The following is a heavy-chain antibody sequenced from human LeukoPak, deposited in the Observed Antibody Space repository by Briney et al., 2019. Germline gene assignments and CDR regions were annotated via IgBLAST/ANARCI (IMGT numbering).Heavy chain of an antibody. CDR2: INYSGST. CDR3: ARELGGGYYPSFGY. CDR1: GGSFSGYY. J-gene: IGHJ4*02. Sequence: SETLSLTCAVSGGSFSGYYWSWIRQPPGKGLEWLGEINYSGSTNYNPSLKSRVTISVDTSKNQFSLKLSSVTAADTAVYYCARELGGGYYPSFGYWGQGTLITVSS. V-gene: IGHV4-34*01. D-gene: IGHD1-26*01.